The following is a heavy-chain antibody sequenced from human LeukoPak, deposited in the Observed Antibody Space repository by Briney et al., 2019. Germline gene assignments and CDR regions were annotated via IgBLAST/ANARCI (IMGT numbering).Heavy chain of an antibody. V-gene: IGHV4-59*01. J-gene: IGHJ4*02. CDR2: IYYSGST. D-gene: IGHD2-2*01. CDR1: GGSISSYY. Sequence: SETLSLTCTVSGGSISSYYWSWIRQPPGKGLEWIGYIYYSGSTNYNPSLKSRVTISVDTSRNQFSLKLSSVTAADTAVYYCARGVPPHFDYWGQGTLVTVSS. CDR3: ARGVPPHFDY.